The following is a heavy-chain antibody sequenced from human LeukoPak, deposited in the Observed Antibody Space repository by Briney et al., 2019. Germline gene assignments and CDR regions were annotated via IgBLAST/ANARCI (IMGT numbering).Heavy chain of an antibody. CDR1: GGSISSSSYY. CDR3: ARVLRGGTYYFDF. J-gene: IGHJ4*02. CDR2: IFYSGTT. D-gene: IGHD2-15*01. V-gene: IGHV4-39*01. Sequence: PSETLSLTCTVSGGSISSSSYYWVWNRPPPGQGLEWIGNIFYSGTTYYNPSLMSRVTIFVDTSKNQFSLKMRSVTAADTAVYYCARVLRGGTYYFDFWGQGTMVTVSS.